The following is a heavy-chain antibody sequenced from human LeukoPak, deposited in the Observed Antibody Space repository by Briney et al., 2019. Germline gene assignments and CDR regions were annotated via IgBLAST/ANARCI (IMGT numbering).Heavy chain of an antibody. Sequence: ASVKVSCKASGYAFTSYAMNWVRQAPGQGLEWMGWINTNTGNPTYAQGFTGRFVFSLDTSVSTAYLQISSLKAEDTAVYYCARAQRIAAAVVWFGYWGQGTLVTVSS. J-gene: IGHJ4*02. CDR1: GYAFTSYA. V-gene: IGHV7-4-1*02. CDR2: INTNTGNP. CDR3: ARAQRIAAAVVWFGY. D-gene: IGHD6-13*01.